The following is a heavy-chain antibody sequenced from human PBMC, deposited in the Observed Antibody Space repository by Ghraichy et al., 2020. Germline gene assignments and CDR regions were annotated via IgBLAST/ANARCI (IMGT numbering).Heavy chain of an antibody. D-gene: IGHD3-22*01. CDR3: ARVLGIVPGLQEDNRFDP. CDR1: GGSFSDHY. V-gene: IGHV4-34*01. J-gene: IGHJ5*02. Sequence: SETLSLTCAVYGGSFSDHYWSWIRQPPGRGLEWIGEINYSGATDYNPSLKSRVSISVDTSKNQFSLRLNSLTAADTAVYYCARVLGIVPGLQEDNRFDPWGQGTLVTVSS. CDR2: INYSGAT.